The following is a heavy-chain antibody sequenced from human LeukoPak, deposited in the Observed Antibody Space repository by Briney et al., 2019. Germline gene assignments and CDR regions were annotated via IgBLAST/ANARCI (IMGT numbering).Heavy chain of an antibody. Sequence: SSETLSLTCTVSGGSISSSSYYWGWIRQPPGKGLEWIGSIYYSGSTYYNPSLKSRVTISVDTSKNQFSLKLSSVTAADTAVYYCAREGIVGATMDVWGKGTTVTVSS. CDR2: IYYSGST. J-gene: IGHJ6*04. V-gene: IGHV4-39*07. CDR3: AREGIVGATMDV. D-gene: IGHD1-26*01. CDR1: GGSISSSSYY.